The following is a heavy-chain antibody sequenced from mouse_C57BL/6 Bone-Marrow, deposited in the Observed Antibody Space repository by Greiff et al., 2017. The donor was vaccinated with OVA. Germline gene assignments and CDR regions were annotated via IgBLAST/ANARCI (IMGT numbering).Heavy chain of an antibody. D-gene: IGHD1-1*01. CDR2: IRLKSDNYAT. Sequence: EVKLVESGGGLVQPGGSMKLSCVASGFTFSNYWMNWVRQSPEKGLEWVAQIRLKSDNYATHYAESVKGRFTISRDDSKSSVYLQMNNLRAEDTGIYYCTEFTTVVATNWYFDVWGTGTTVTVSS. V-gene: IGHV6-3*01. CDR3: TEFTTVVATNWYFDV. CDR1: GFTFSNYW. J-gene: IGHJ1*03.